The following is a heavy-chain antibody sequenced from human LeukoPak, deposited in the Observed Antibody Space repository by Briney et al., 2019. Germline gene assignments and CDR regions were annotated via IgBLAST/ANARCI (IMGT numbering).Heavy chain of an antibody. CDR3: AREEVVVAGTHYYGMDV. D-gene: IGHD2-15*01. CDR1: GDMFSSNSAA. V-gene: IGHV6-1*01. CDR2: TYYRSNLYN. Sequence: SQTLSLTCAISGDMFSSNSAAWSWIRQSPSRGLEWLGRTYYRSNLYNDYAGSVKSRITINPETSKNQFSLQLNSVTPEDTAVYYCAREEVVVAGTHYYGMDVWGQGTTVTVSS. J-gene: IGHJ6*02.